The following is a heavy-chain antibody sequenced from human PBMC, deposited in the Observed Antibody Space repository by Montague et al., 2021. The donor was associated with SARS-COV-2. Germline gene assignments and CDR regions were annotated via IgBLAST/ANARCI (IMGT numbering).Heavy chain of an antibody. V-gene: IGHV4-4*08. CDR2: LFRSGST. Sequence: SETLSLTCSVSGGSFNSFYWCWVGQPPGKGLEGIGYLFRSGSTRYNPSLNDRVTISPDTSKTHLFLTVTSVTPADTAVYFCARVVMGGAEDFVDSWGQGILVTVSS. D-gene: IGHD2-21*01. CDR1: GGSFNSFY. CDR3: ARVVMGGAEDFVDS. J-gene: IGHJ4*02.